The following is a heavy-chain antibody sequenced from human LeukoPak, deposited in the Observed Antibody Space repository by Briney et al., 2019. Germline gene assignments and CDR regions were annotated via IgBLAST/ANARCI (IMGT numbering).Heavy chain of an antibody. J-gene: IGHJ6*03. Sequence: GGSLRLSCAASGFTFSSYAMSWVRQAPGKGLEWVSAISGSGGSTYYADSVKGRFTISRDNSKNTLYLQMNSLRAEDTAVYYCTKRRGLELLYYYYMDVWGKGTTVTVSS. CDR2: ISGSGGST. CDR1: GFTFSSYA. D-gene: IGHD1-7*01. V-gene: IGHV3-23*01. CDR3: TKRRGLELLYYYYMDV.